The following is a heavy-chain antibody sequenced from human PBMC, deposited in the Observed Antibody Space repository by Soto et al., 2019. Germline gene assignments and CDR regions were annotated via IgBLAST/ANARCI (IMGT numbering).Heavy chain of an antibody. D-gene: IGHD3-22*01. Sequence: SVKVSCKASGGTFSSYAISWVRQAPGQGLEWMGGIIPIFGTANYAQKFQGRVTITADESTSTAYMELSSLRSEDTAVYYCARGEGYYYDSSGYYRLDYRGQGTLVTVSS. CDR3: ARGEGYYYDSSGYYRLDY. J-gene: IGHJ4*02. CDR1: GGTFSSYA. V-gene: IGHV1-69*13. CDR2: IIPIFGTA.